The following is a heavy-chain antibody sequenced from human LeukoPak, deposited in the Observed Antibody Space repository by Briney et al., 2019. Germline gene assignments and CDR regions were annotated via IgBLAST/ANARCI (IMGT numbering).Heavy chain of an antibody. CDR1: GFTVSSNY. V-gene: IGHV3-66*02. J-gene: IGHJ6*02. CDR3: ARDTRDVGYGMDV. CDR2: IYSGGST. Sequence: GGSLRLPCAASGFTVSSNYMSWVRQAPGKGLEWVSVIYSGGSTYYADSVKDRFTISRDNSKNTLYLQMNSLRAEDTAVYYCARDTRDVGYGMDVWGQGTTVTVSS. D-gene: IGHD5-24*01.